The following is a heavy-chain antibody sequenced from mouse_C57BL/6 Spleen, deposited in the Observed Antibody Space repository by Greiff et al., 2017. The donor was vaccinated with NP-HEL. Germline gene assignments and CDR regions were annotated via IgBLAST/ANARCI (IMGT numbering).Heavy chain of an antibody. V-gene: IGHV14-4*01. CDR1: GFNIKDDY. CDR3: TIRQGYVDV. Sequence: EVRLQQSGAELVRPGASVKLSCTASGFNIKDDYMHWVKQRPEQGLEWIGWIDPENGDTEYASKFQGKATITADTSSNTAYLQLSSLTSEDTAVYYGTIRQGYVDVWGTGTTVTVAS. J-gene: IGHJ1*03. CDR2: IDPENGDT.